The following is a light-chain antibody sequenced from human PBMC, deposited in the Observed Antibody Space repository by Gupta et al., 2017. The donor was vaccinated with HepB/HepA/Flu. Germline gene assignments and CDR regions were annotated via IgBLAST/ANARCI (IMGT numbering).Light chain of an antibody. J-gene: IGKJ1*01. CDR3: QESDSMPWT. CDR1: QSISNY. Sequence: DIQMTQSPSSLSASVGDRVTITCRASQSISNYLNWYQQKAEKAPKLLIYAASSLQSGVPSRFSGSGSGTDSTLTISSLQPEDFATYYCQESDSMPWTFGQGTRVEI. V-gene: IGKV1-39*01. CDR2: AAS.